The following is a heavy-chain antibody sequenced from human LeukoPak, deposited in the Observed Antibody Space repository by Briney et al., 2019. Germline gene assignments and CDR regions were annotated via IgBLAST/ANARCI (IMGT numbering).Heavy chain of an antibody. CDR1: GFTFSSYA. D-gene: IGHD2-15*01. CDR2: ISGSGGST. J-gene: IGHJ5*02. V-gene: IGHV3-23*01. Sequence: PGGSLRLSCAASGFTFSSYAMSWVRQAPGKGLEWVSAISGSGGSTYYADSVKGRFTISGDNSKNTLYLQMNSLRAEDTAVYYCASAPGWCSGGSCYPNWFDPWGQGTLVTVSS. CDR3: ASAPGWCSGGSCYPNWFDP.